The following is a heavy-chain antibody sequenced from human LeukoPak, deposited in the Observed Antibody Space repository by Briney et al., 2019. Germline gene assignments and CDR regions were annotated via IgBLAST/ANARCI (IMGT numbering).Heavy chain of an antibody. CDR1: GFTFSNYG. V-gene: IGHV3-30*18. CDR3: AKEKWSVTIFGVISS. CDR2: ILHDGSNK. J-gene: IGHJ4*02. Sequence: GGSLRLSCVASGFTFSNYGMHWVRQAPGKRPEGVAIILHDGSNKYYAESVKGRFTISRDNSKNTLYLQMNSLRAEDTAVYYCAKEKWSVTIFGVISSWGQGTLVTVSS. D-gene: IGHD3-3*01.